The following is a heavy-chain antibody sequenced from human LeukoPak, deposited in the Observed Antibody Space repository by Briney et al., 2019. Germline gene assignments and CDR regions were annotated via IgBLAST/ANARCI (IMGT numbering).Heavy chain of an antibody. CDR3: ARLGGLYSSSSEDY. D-gene: IGHD6-6*01. J-gene: IGHJ4*02. CDR2: IYPGDSDT. Sequence: KVSCKASGYTFTSYYMHWVRQMPGKGLEWMGIIYPGDSDTRYSPSFQGQVTISADKSISTAYLQWSSLKASDTAMYYCARLGGLYSSSSEDYWGQGTLVTVSS. V-gene: IGHV5-51*01. CDR1: GYTFTSYY.